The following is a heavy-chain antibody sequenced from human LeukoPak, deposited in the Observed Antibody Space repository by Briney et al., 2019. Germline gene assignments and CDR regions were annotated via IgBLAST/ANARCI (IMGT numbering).Heavy chain of an antibody. CDR2: INHSGST. Sequence: SETLSLTCAVYGGSFSGYYWSWIRQPPGKGLEWIGEINHSGSTNYNPSLKSRVTISVDTSKDQFSLKLSSVTAADTAVYYCARDGYDFTALNWFDPWGQGTLVTVSS. V-gene: IGHV4-34*01. J-gene: IGHJ5*02. CDR1: GGSFSGYY. D-gene: IGHD3-3*01. CDR3: ARDGYDFTALNWFDP.